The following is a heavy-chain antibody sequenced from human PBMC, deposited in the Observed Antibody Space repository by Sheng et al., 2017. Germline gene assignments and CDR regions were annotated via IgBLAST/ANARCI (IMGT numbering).Heavy chain of an antibody. CDR3: AKVGRGTTWGGMDV. CDR2: TSYDGSNK. Sequence: QVQLVESGGGVVQPGMSLRLSCAASGFTFSNYGMLWVRQAPGKGLEWVAVTSYDGSNKYYADSVKGRFTISRDNSKNTLYLQMNSLRADDTAIYYCAKVGRGTTWGGMDVWGQGTTVTVSS. CDR1: GFTFSNYG. D-gene: IGHD3-10*01. V-gene: IGHV3-30*18. J-gene: IGHJ6*02.